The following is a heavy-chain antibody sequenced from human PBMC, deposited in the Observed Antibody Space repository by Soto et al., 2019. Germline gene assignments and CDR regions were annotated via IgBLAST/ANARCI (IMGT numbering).Heavy chain of an antibody. CDR3: AKDFAFSAAAGGVGNAFDI. Sequence: EVQLVESGGGLVQPGRSLRLSCAASGFTFDDYAMHWVRQAPGKGLEWVSGISWNSGGIGYADSVKGRFTISRDNAKNSLYLQMNSLRAEDTALYYCAKDFAFSAAAGGVGNAFDIWGQGTMVTVSS. D-gene: IGHD6-13*01. CDR2: ISWNSGGI. J-gene: IGHJ3*02. CDR1: GFTFDDYA. V-gene: IGHV3-9*01.